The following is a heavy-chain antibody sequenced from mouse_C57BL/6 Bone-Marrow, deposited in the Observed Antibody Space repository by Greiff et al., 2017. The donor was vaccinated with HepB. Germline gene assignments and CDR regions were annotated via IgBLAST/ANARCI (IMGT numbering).Heavy chain of an antibody. Sequence: EVKVEESGGGLVQPGGSMKLSCAASGFTFSDAWMDWVRQSPEKGLEWVAEIRNKANNHATYYAESVKGRFTISRDDSKSSVYLQMNSLRAEDTGIYYCTRRVYYGSSYWYFDVWGTGTTVTVSS. J-gene: IGHJ1*03. CDR3: TRRVYYGSSYWYFDV. CDR2: IRNKANNHAT. V-gene: IGHV6-6*01. CDR1: GFTFSDAW. D-gene: IGHD1-1*01.